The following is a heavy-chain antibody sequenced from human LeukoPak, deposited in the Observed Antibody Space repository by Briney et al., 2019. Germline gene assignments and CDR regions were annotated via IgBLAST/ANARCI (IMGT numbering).Heavy chain of an antibody. D-gene: IGHD6-13*01. V-gene: IGHV4-59*01. CDR2: LYDSGST. CDR3: AREGSSWYYAFDI. CDR1: GGSISTYY. Sequence: SETLSLTCTVSGGSISTYYWSWIRQPPGKGLEWIGYLYDSGSTNYNPSLKSRVTISVDTSKNQFSLKLSSVTAADTAVYYCAREGSSWYYAFDIWGQGTMVTVSS. J-gene: IGHJ3*02.